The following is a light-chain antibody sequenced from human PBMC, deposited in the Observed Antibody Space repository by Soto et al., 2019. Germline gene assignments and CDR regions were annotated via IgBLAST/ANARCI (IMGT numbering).Light chain of an antibody. J-gene: IGKJ4*01. CDR1: QSLSSDY. CDR2: GAS. V-gene: IGKV3D-20*02. CDR3: QQRSNWPPT. Sequence: EIVLTQSPGTLSLSPGERATLSCRASQSLSSDYLAWYQQIPGQAPRVVIYGASTRATGIPDRFSGSGSGTDFTLTISRLEPEDFAVYYCQQRSNWPPTFGGGTKGDIK.